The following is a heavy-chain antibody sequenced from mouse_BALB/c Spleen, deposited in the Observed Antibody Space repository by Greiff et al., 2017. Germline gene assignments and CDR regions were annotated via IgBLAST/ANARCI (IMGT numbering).Heavy chain of an antibody. CDR3: ARGGWLLPHFDY. CDR1: GFNIKDTY. CDR2: IDPANGNT. V-gene: IGHV14-3*02. D-gene: IGHD2-3*01. Sequence: VHVKQPGAELVKPGASVKLSCTASGFNIKDTYMHWVKQRPEQGLEWIGRIDPANGNTKYDPKFQGKATITADTSSNTAYLQLSSLTSEDTAVYYCARGGWLLPHFDYWGQGTTLTVSS. J-gene: IGHJ2*01.